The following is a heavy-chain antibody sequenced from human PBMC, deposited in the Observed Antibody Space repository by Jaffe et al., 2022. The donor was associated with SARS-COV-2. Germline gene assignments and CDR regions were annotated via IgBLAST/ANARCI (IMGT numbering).Heavy chain of an antibody. CDR3: ARLSLHDSSGYPFDY. Sequence: QVQLQQWGAGLLKPSETLSLTCAVYGGSFSGYYWSWIRQPPGKGLEWIGEINHSGSTNYNPSLKSRVTISVDTSKNQFSLKLSSVTAADTAVYYCARLSLHDSSGYPFDYWGQGTLVTVSS. V-gene: IGHV4-34*01. CDR1: GGSFSGYY. J-gene: IGHJ4*02. D-gene: IGHD3-22*01. CDR2: INHSGST.